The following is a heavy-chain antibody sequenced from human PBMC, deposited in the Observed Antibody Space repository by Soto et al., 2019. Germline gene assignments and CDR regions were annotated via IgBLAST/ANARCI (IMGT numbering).Heavy chain of an antibody. V-gene: IGHV1-69*04. Sequence: SVKVSCKASGGTFSSYTISWVRQAPGQGLEWMGRIIPILGIANYAQKFQGRVTITADKSTSTAYMELSSLRSEDTAVYYCARDLSLAAAGSDYWGQGTLVTVSS. CDR1: GGTFSSYT. J-gene: IGHJ4*02. CDR2: IIPILGIA. CDR3: ARDLSLAAAGSDY. D-gene: IGHD6-13*01.